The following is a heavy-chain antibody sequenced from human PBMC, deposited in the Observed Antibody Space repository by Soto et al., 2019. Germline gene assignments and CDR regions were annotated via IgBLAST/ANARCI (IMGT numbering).Heavy chain of an antibody. Sequence: QLQLQESGPGLVKPAETLSLTCTVSGGSISSGDYWWAWIRQLPGKELEWIGIGSVYYDGTTHSNPSLKSRVIISIATSNNQFSLKLNSVTAADTALYYCARQVGGEKWYFDVWGRGTLVTVSS. CDR3: ARQVGGEKWYFDV. CDR2: VYYDGTT. D-gene: IGHD1-26*01. J-gene: IGHJ2*01. CDR1: GGSISSGDYW. V-gene: IGHV4-39*01.